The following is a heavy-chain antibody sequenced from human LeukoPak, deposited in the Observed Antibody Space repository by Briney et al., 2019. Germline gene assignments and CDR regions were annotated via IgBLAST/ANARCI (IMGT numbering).Heavy chain of an antibody. Sequence: SETLSLTCTVSGGSISSGGYYWSWIRQHPGKGLEWIGYIYYSGSTYYNPSLKSRVTISLNTSNNQFSLMLNSVTAADTAVYYCARRLNGYNVGGRDYFGMDVWGQGTTVTVS. J-gene: IGHJ6*02. V-gene: IGHV4-31*03. CDR3: ARRLNGYNVGGRDYFGMDV. CDR1: GGSISSGGYY. CDR2: IYYSGST. D-gene: IGHD5-24*01.